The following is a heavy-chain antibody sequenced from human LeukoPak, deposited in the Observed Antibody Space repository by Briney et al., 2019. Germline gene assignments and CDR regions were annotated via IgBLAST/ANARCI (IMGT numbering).Heavy chain of an antibody. CDR2: INHSGGT. V-gene: IGHV4-39*07. CDR3: AGGLGSWSNY. Sequence: SETLSLTCTVSGASVSSSNYYWSWIRQPPGKGMEWIGEINHSGGTNYNPSLKSRVTISVDTSKNQFSLKLNSVTAADTAVYYCAGGLGSWSNYWGQGTLVTVSS. J-gene: IGHJ4*02. D-gene: IGHD6-13*01. CDR1: GASVSSSNYY.